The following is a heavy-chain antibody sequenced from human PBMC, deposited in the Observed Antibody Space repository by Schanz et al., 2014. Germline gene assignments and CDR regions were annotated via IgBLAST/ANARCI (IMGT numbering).Heavy chain of an antibody. CDR2: ISYSGGT. D-gene: IGHD6-6*01. J-gene: IGHJ4*02. Sequence: VQLLESGGGLVKPGGSLRLSCAASTSIFNHAWMSWVRQAPGKGLEWIGYISYSGGTYYSPSLKSRVSISLDTSKNQFSLNLSSVTAADTAVYYCARDRLAAQGIDSWGQGTLVTDSS. CDR1: TSIFNHAW. V-gene: IGHV4-4*02. CDR3: ARDRLAAQGIDS.